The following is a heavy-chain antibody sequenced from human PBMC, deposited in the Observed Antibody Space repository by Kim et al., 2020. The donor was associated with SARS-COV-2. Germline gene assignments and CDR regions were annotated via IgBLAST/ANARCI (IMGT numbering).Heavy chain of an antibody. Sequence: GSNKSYADSVKGRFTISRDNSKNTLYLQMNSLRAEDTAVYYCALRYGMDVWGQGTTVTVSS. CDR2: GSNK. J-gene: IGHJ6*02. V-gene: IGHV3-33*01. CDR3: ALRYGMDV.